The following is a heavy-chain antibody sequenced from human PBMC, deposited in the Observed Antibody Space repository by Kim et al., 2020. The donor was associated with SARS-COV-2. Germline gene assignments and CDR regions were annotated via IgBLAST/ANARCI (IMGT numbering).Heavy chain of an antibody. J-gene: IGHJ4*02. D-gene: IGHD1-26*01. CDR2: ISYDGNKK. V-gene: IGHV3-33*05. CDR3: ARAVAGSSMDY. CDR1: GFIFSSHG. Sequence: GGSLSLSCAASGFIFSSHGMHWVRQAPGKGLEWVAVISYDGNKKEYGDSAKGRFTISRDKFKNMLYLQMNSLRAEDTAVYYCARAVAGSSMDYWGQGTLVTVSS.